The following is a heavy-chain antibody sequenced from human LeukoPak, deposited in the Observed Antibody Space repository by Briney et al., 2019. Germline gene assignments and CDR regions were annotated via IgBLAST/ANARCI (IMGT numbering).Heavy chain of an antibody. CDR3: AKHRGPYGANPCDQ. CDR1: KFTFSSYA. V-gene: IGHV3-23*01. CDR2: VTDSGRSP. D-gene: IGHD4/OR15-4a*01. Sequence: GGSLRLSCVASKFTFSSYAMSWLRQAPGQGLEWVSTVTDSGRSPFYADSVRGRFTISRDNSNNTLYLHLASLTADDTAFYHCAKHRGPYGANPCDQWGPGTLVTVSS. J-gene: IGHJ4*01.